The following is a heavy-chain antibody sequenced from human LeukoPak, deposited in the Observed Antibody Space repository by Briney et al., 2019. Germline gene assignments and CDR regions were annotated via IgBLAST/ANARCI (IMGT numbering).Heavy chain of an antibody. CDR1: PSPSANYA. J-gene: IGHJ4*02. V-gene: IGHV3-43*02. CDR2: IRGYGGST. Sequence: PVGSPRLSSAAPPSPSANYAIHTVRLAPGKGLESVFFIRGYGGSTFYADSVRGRFTISRYNTRKSLSLQMSSLRSEDTALYYCARESETSGWYDYWGQGTLVTVSS. D-gene: IGHD6-19*01. CDR3: ARESETSGWYDY.